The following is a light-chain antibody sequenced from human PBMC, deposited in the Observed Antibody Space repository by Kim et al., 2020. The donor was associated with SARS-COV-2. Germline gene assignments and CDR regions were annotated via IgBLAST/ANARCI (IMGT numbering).Light chain of an antibody. V-gene: IGKV1-5*03. J-gene: IGKJ1*01. Sequence: PSVGDRVTITCRASQDISDWLAWYQQTPGKAPKLLIYKTSTLESGVPLRISGSGSGTEFTLTISSLQPDDIATYYCQQYYRYSVTFGQGTKVDIK. CDR2: KTS. CDR3: QQYYRYSVT. CDR1: QDISDW.